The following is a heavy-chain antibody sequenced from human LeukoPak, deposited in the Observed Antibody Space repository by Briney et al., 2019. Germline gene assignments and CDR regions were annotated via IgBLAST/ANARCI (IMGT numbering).Heavy chain of an antibody. CDR1: GFTFSGYW. J-gene: IGHJ4*02. D-gene: IGHD5-24*01. Sequence: GGSLRLSCAASGFTFSGYWMHWVRQAPGKGLVWVSRINSDGSGTSYADSVKGRFTISRDSAKNTLYLQMNSLRAEDTAVYYCVRGDGYNFFDSWGQGTLVTVSS. CDR2: INSDGSGT. V-gene: IGHV3-74*01. CDR3: VRGDGYNFFDS.